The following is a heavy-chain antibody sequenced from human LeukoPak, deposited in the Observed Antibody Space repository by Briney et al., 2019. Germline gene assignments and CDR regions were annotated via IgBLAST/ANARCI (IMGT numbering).Heavy chain of an antibody. J-gene: IGHJ3*02. CDR2: IYYSGST. CDR1: GGSISSGGYY. V-gene: IGHV4-31*03. D-gene: IGHD3-22*01. CDR3: AISIGSGYYYGAFDI. Sequence: NPSETLSLTCTVSGGSISSGGYYWSWIRQHPGKGLEWIGYIYYSGSTYYNPSLKSRVTISVDTSKNQFSLKLSSVTAADTAVYYCAISIGSGYYYGAFDIWGQGTMVTVSS.